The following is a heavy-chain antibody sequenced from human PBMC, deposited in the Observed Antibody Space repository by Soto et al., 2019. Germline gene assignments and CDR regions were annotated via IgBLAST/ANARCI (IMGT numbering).Heavy chain of an antibody. Sequence: SETLSLTCTVSGGSISSYYWSWIRQPPGKGLEWFGYIYYSGSTNYNPSLKSRVTISVDTSKNQFPLKLSSVTAADTAVYYCARVGGWWCCPRGQGTRGTVSS. CDR2: IYYSGST. CDR1: GGSISSYY. CDR3: ARVGGWWCCP. V-gene: IGHV4-59*01. J-gene: IGHJ5*02. D-gene: IGHD2-21*01.